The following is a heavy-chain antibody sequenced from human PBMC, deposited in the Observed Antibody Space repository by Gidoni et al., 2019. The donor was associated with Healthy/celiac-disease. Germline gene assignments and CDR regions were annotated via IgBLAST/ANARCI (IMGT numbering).Heavy chain of an antibody. CDR2: IWYDGSNK. CDR1: GFTFSSYG. V-gene: IGHV3-33*01. J-gene: IGHJ6*02. Sequence: QVQLVESGGGVVQPGRSLRLSCAASGFTFSSYGMHWVRQAPGKGLEWVAVIWYDGSNKYYADSVKGRFTISRDNSKNTLYLQMNSLRAEDTAVYYCAREFGSLENYYYYGMDVWGQGTTVTVSS. D-gene: IGHD3-16*01. CDR3: AREFGSLENYYYYGMDV.